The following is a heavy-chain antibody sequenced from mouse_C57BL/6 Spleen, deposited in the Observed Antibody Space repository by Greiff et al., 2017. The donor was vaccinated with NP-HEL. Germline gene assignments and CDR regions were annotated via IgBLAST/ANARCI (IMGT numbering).Heavy chain of an antibody. V-gene: IGHV1-55*01. CDR3: ARAGTGNGIAY. CDR2: IYPGSGST. J-gene: IGHJ3*01. D-gene: IGHD4-1*01. CDR1: GYTFTSYW. Sequence: QVQLQQPGAELVKPGASVKMSCKASGYTFTSYWITWVKQRPGQGLEWIGNIYPGSGSTNYNEKFKSKATLTVDTSASTAYMQLSSLTSEDSAVYYCARAGTGNGIAYRGQGTLVTVSA.